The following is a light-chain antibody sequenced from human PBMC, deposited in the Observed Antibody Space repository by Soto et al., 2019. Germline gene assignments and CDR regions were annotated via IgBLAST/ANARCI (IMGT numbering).Light chain of an antibody. CDR3: AAWDDSLSGWV. CDR1: SSDVGGYNY. Sequence: QSALTQPPSASGSPGQSVTISCTGTSSDVGGYNYVSWYQQHPGKAPKLMIYDVTKRPSGVPDRFSGSKSGNTASLTVSGLQAEDEADYYCAAWDDSLSGWVFGGGTKLTVL. J-gene: IGLJ3*02. V-gene: IGLV2-8*01. CDR2: DVT.